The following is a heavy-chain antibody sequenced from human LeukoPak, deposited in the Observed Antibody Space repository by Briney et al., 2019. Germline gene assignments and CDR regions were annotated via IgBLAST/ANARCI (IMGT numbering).Heavy chain of an antibody. Sequence: GGSLRLSCAASGFTFSTYTMNWVRQAPGKGLEWVSFISSDSSYIYYADSVKGRFTISRDNAKNTLYLQMNSLRAEDTAVYYCARELPFDYWGQGTLVTVSS. J-gene: IGHJ4*02. CDR2: ISSDSSYI. CDR3: ARELPFDY. V-gene: IGHV3-21*01. CDR1: GFTFSTYT. D-gene: IGHD2-15*01.